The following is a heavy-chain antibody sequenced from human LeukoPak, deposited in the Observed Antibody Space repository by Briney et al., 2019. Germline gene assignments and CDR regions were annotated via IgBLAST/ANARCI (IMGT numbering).Heavy chain of an antibody. Sequence: PGGSLKRSCAASGFTFSGSAMHWVRQASGKGLEWVGRIRSKANTYATAYAASVKGRFSISRDDSKNTAYLQLNSLKTEDTAVYYCSAAVGTDFYDYGMDVWGQGTTVTVSS. J-gene: IGHJ6*02. D-gene: IGHD6-13*01. CDR1: GFTFSGSA. V-gene: IGHV3-73*01. CDR2: IRSKANTYAT. CDR3: SAAVGTDFYDYGMDV.